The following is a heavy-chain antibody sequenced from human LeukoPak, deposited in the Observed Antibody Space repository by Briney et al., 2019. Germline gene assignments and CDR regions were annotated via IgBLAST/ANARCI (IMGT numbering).Heavy chain of an antibody. D-gene: IGHD1-14*01. CDR1: GGSISSYY. V-gene: IGHV4-59*08. CDR2: IYYSGST. CDR3: ARKKGSRTYFDY. Sequence: SETLSLTCTVSGGSISSYYWRWIRQPPGKGLEWVGYIYYSGSTNYNPSLKSRVTISVDASKNQFSLKRSSVPAADTAVYYCARKKGSRTYFDYWGQGTLVTVSS. J-gene: IGHJ4*02.